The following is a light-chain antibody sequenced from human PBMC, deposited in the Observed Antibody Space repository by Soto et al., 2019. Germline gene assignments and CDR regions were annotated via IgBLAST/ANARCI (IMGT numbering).Light chain of an antibody. Sequence: DIPMTQSPSSLSASVGDRVTITCRASQSISSYLNWYQQKPGKAPKLLIYAASSLQSGVPSRFSGSGSGTDFTLTISRLQPEDFATYYCQQSYSTPQYTFGQGTKLEIK. V-gene: IGKV1-39*01. J-gene: IGKJ2*01. CDR3: QQSYSTPQYT. CDR1: QSISSY. CDR2: AAS.